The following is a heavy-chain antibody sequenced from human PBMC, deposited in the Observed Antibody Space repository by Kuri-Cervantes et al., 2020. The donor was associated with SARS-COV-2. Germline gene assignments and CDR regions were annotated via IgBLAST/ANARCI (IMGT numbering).Heavy chain of an antibody. CDR3: ARGSSSPRHYYYYGMDV. D-gene: IGHD6-6*01. J-gene: IGHJ6*02. Sequence: GESLKISCKGSGYSFTSYWIGWVRQMSGKGLEWMGIIYPGDSDTRYSPSFQGQVTISADKSISTAYLQWSSLKASDTAMYYCARGSSSPRHYYYYGMDVWGQGTTVTVSS. CDR2: IYPGDSDT. CDR1: GYSFTSYW. V-gene: IGHV5-51*01.